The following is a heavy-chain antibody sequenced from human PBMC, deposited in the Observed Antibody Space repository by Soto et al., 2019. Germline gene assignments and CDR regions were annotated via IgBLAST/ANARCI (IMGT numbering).Heavy chain of an antibody. CDR2: ISGSGGST. J-gene: IGHJ4*02. D-gene: IGHD3-3*01. Sequence: PGGSLRLSCAASGFTFRSYAMSRVRQAPGKGLEWVSAISGSGGSTYYADSVKGRFTISRDNSKNTLYLQMNSLRAEDTAVYYCAKDARFLEWLLSYWGQGTLVTVSS. CDR3: AKDARFLEWLLSY. V-gene: IGHV3-23*01. CDR1: GFTFRSYA.